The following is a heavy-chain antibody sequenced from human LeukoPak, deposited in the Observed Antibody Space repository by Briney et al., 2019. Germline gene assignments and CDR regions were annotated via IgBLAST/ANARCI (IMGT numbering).Heavy chain of an antibody. D-gene: IGHD2-15*01. Sequence: SETLSLTCAVYGGSFSGYYWSWIRQPPGKGLEWIGEINHSGSTNYNPSLKSRVTISVDTSRNQFSLKLSSVTAADTAVYYCARAGLYCSGGSWYPLGYYMDFWGKGFMVTVSS. CDR1: GGSFSGYY. V-gene: IGHV4-34*01. CDR3: ARAGLYCSGGSWYPLGYYMDF. CDR2: INHSGST. J-gene: IGHJ6*03.